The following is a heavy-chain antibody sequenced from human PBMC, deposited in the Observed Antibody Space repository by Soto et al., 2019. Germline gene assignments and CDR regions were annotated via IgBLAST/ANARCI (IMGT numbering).Heavy chain of an antibody. V-gene: IGHV3-66*01. J-gene: IGHJ6*04. Sequence: EVQLVESGGGLVQPGGSLRLSCAASGFTVSSKYMTWVRQAPGKGLEWVSLIQSGGTTYYADSVKGRFTISRDTPENTLHLQMDSLRVEDTAVYYCARDDVLCDGGCCYGIPLYVWGKGTTVTVSS. CDR3: ARDDVLCDGGCCYGIPLYV. D-gene: IGHD2-15*01. CDR1: GFTVSSKY. CDR2: IQSGGTT.